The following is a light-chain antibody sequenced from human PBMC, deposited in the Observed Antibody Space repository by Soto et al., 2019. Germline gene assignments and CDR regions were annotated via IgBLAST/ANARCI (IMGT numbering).Light chain of an antibody. Sequence: ASQSVSSNLAWYQQKPGQAPRLLIYGASTRATGIPAGFSCSGSGTEFTFTFSLVQSEDSVAYSSRVYDNLLRTSAEGTKVDIK. CDR2: GAS. V-gene: IGKV3-15*01. CDR3: RVYDNLLRT. CDR1: QSVSSN. J-gene: IGKJ1*01.